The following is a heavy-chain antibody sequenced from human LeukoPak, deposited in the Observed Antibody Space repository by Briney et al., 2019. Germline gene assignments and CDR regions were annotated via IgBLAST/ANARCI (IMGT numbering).Heavy chain of an antibody. J-gene: IGHJ4*02. D-gene: IGHD4-17*01. CDR2: IYWNDDN. Sequence: SGPTLVKPTQTLTLTCTFSGFSLSTSGVGVGWIRQPPGKALEWLALIYWNDDNRYSPSLKRRLTITKDTSKSQVVLTMTNMDPVDTATYYCAHYGDYRFLYYFDYWGQGTLVTVSS. CDR3: AHYGDYRFLYYFDY. CDR1: GFSLSTSGVG. V-gene: IGHV2-5*01.